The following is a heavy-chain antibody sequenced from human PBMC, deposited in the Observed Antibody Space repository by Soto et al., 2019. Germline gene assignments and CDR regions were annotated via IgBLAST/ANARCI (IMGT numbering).Heavy chain of an antibody. Sequence: QVQLVQSGAEVKKPGASVKVSCKASGYTFTSDCISWVRQAPGQGLEWMGWISAYNGNTNYAQKLQGRVTMTSDTSTSAADMELRSLRSDDTAVYYCARGGQNGYDDIRAMLDYCCDRTLVTVSS. CDR1: GYTFTSDC. J-gene: IGHJ4*01. CDR3: ARGGQNGYDDIRAMLDY. CDR2: ISAYNGNT. V-gene: IGHV1-18*01. D-gene: IGHD3-22*01.